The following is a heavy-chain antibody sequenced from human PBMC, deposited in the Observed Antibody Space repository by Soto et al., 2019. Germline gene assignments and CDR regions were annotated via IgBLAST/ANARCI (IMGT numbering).Heavy chain of an antibody. D-gene: IGHD4-17*01. V-gene: IGHV1-18*01. J-gene: IGHJ4*02. Sequence: QVPLVQSGAEVKKPGASVKVSCKASGYTFTGYSVGWVRQAPGQGLEWMGWISAYSGDTYYAQRFQDRLTMTTDASTSTASMELTSLRSDDTAVYYCARPSGSYGDYAWSLKYWGQGTLVTVSS. CDR1: GYTFTGYS. CDR3: ARPSGSYGDYAWSLKY. CDR2: ISAYSGDT.